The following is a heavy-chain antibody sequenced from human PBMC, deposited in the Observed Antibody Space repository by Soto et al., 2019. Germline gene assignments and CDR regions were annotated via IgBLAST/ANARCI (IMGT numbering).Heavy chain of an antibody. CDR3: AGGCVVVVASPYCL. V-gene: IGHV1-69*06. Sequence: QVQLVQSGAEVKKPGSSVKVSCKASGGTFSSYAISWVRQAPGQGLDWMGGIIPIFGTANYAQKFQGRVTITADKSTSTGYMELSSLRSEDTAVYYCAGGCVVVVASPYCLWGQGTLVTVSS. D-gene: IGHD2-15*01. CDR2: IIPIFGTA. CDR1: GGTFSSYA. J-gene: IGHJ4*02.